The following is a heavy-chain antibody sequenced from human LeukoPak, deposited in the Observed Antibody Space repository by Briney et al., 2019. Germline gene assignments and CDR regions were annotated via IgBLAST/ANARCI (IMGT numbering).Heavy chain of an antibody. J-gene: IGHJ4*02. D-gene: IGHD5-18*01. CDR3: AGGLYSYGEFDY. Sequence: GGSLRLSCAASGFTFDDYAMHWVRQAPGKGLEWVSGISWNSGSIGYADSVKGRFTISRDNAKNTLYLQMNSLRAEDTAVYYCAGGLYSYGEFDYWGQGTLVTVSS. V-gene: IGHV3-9*01. CDR2: ISWNSGSI. CDR1: GFTFDDYA.